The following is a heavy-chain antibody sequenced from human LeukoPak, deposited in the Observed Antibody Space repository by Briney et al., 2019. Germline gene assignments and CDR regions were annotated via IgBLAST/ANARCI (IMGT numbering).Heavy chain of an antibody. CDR1: GFTFSSYA. Sequence: PGRSLRLSCAASGFTFSSYAMHWVCQAPGKGLEWVAVISYDGSNKYYADSVKGRFTISRDNSKNTLYLQMNSLRAEDTAVYYCAMYFGSGSFQPFDYWGQGTLVTVSS. V-gene: IGHV3-30-3*01. CDR2: ISYDGSNK. D-gene: IGHD3-10*01. J-gene: IGHJ4*02. CDR3: AMYFGSGSFQPFDY.